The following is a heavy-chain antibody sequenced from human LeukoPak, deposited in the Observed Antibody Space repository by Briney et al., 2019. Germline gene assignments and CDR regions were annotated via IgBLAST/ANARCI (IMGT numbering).Heavy chain of an antibody. D-gene: IGHD6-19*01. CDR3: ARKVAAVNWFDP. CDR2: INHSGST. J-gene: IGHJ5*02. Sequence: PSETLSLTCAVYGRSFSGYYWSWIRQPPGKGLEWIGEINHSGSTNYNPSLKSRVTISVDTSKNQFSLKLSSVTAADTAVYYCARKVAAVNWFDPWGQGTLVTVSS. CDR1: GRSFSGYY. V-gene: IGHV4-34*01.